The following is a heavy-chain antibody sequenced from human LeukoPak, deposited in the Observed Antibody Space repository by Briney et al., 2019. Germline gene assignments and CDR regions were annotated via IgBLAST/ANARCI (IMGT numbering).Heavy chain of an antibody. CDR3: ASGYSSSYGY. Sequence: PSETLSLTCAVYGGSFSGYYWSWIRQPPGKGLEWIGEINHSGSTNYNPSLKSRVTISVDTSKNQFSLKLSSVTAADTAVYYCASGYSSSYGYWGQGTLVTVSS. D-gene: IGHD6-13*01. J-gene: IGHJ4*02. CDR1: GGSFSGYY. V-gene: IGHV4-34*01. CDR2: INHSGST.